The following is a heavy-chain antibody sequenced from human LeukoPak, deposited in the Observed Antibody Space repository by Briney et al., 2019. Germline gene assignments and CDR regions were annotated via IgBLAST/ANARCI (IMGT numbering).Heavy chain of an antibody. CDR3: ARGRTGITIFGVVIIHSGMDV. CDR1: GGSFSGYY. J-gene: IGHJ6*04. Sequence: SETLSLTCAVYGGSFSGYYWGWIRQPPGKGLEWIGEINHSGSTNYNPSLKSRVTISVDTSKNQFSLKLSSVTAADTAVYYCARGRTGITIFGVVIIHSGMDVWGKGTTVTVSS. D-gene: IGHD3-3*01. V-gene: IGHV4-34*01. CDR2: INHSGST.